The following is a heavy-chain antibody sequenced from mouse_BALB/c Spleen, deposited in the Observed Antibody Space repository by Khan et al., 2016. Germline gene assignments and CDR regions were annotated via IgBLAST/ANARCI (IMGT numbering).Heavy chain of an antibody. CDR1: GYTFSSYW. CDR2: TLPGSGST. CDR3: ARLGPARSYFDY. Sequence: QVQLQQSGAELMKPGASVKISCKATGYTFSSYWIEWVKQRPGHGLEWIGETLPGSGSTDYNEKFKGKATFTADTSSNTAYMQLSSLTSEVSAIYYCARLGPARSYFDYFGQGTPLTVSS. J-gene: IGHJ2*01. D-gene: IGHD3-1*01. V-gene: IGHV1-9*01.